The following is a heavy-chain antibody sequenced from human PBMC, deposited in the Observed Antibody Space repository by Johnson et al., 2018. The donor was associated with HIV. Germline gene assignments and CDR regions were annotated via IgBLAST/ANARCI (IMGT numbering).Heavy chain of an antibody. CDR3: AKGGGSSWSDAFDI. V-gene: IGHV3-23*04. Sequence: MLLVESGGGLIQPGGSLRLSCAASGFTVSSNYMSWVRQAPGKGLEWVSAISGSGGSTYYADSVKGRFTISRDNSKNTLYLQMNSLRAEDTAVYYCAKGGGSSWSDAFDIWGQGTMVTVSS. CDR1: GFTVSSNY. CDR2: ISGSGGST. D-gene: IGHD6-13*01. J-gene: IGHJ3*02.